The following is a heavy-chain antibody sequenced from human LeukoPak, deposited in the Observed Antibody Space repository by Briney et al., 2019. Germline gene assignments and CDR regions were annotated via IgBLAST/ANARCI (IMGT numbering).Heavy chain of an antibody. CDR3: AREGRIAAAGSARRDAFDI. CDR1: GFTFSSFGM. V-gene: IGHV4-39*07. J-gene: IGHJ3*02. D-gene: IGHD6-13*01. Sequence: PGGSLRLSCAASGFTFSSFGMSWVRQPPGKGLEWIGSIYYSGSTYYNPSLKSRVTISVDTSKNQFSLKLSSVTAADTAVYYCAREGRIAAAGSARRDAFDIWGQGTMVTVSS. CDR2: IYYSGST.